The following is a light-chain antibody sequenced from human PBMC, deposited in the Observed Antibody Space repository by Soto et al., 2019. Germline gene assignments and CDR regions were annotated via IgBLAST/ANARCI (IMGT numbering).Light chain of an antibody. CDR2: EVS. J-gene: IGLJ1*01. CDR1: SSDVGGYNY. CDR3: SSYAGSNNSLYV. V-gene: IGLV2-8*01. Sequence: QSALTQPPSASGSPGQSVTISCTGTSSDVGGYNYVSWYQQHPGKAPKLMIYEVSKRPSGVPDRFSGSKSGNTASLTVSGLQAEDEADYYCSSYAGSNNSLYVFGTGTKVT.